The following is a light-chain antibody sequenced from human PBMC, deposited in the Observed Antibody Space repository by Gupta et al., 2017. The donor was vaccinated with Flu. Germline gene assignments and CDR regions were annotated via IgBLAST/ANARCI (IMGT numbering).Light chain of an antibody. CDR1: QVMSSC. J-gene: IGKJ4*01. Sequence: PSSVLSSVGYRVTITCPASQVMSSCFWFGQRKIWRAPKRLCYAASGLQSGVSSKGCGRGSSTDFLLSISGEQPKNLSRYYCQQNNCILLTVGRGTKVEIK. CDR2: AAS. CDR3: QQNNCILLT. V-gene: IGKV1D-12*01.